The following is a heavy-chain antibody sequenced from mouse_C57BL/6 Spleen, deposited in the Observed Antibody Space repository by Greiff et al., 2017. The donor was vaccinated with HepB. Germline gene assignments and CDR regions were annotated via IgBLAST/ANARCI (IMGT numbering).Heavy chain of an antibody. Sequence: VKLQESGPELVKPGASVKISCKASGYAFSSSWMNWVKQRPGKGLEWIGRIYPGDGDTNYNGKFKGKATLTADKSSSTAYMQLSSLTSEDSAVYFCAGYRFAYWGQGTLVTVSA. CDR3: AGYRFAY. V-gene: IGHV1-82*01. CDR2: IYPGDGDT. J-gene: IGHJ3*01. CDR1: GYAFSSSW. D-gene: IGHD2-14*01.